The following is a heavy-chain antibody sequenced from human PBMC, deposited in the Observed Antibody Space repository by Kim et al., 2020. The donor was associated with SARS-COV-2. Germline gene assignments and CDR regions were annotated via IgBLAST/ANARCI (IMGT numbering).Heavy chain of an antibody. J-gene: IGHJ4*02. CDR3: ARGGGSYWYVDY. CDR2: ITVYNGNT. Sequence: ASVKVSCKTSRYTFSTSGVSWVRQAPGQGLEWMGWITVYNGNTNYAQKLQGRVTMTTDTSTSTAYMELRSLTSDDTAVYYCARGGGSYWYVDYWGQGTLV. D-gene: IGHD3-16*01. CDR1: RYTFSTSG. V-gene: IGHV1-18*01.